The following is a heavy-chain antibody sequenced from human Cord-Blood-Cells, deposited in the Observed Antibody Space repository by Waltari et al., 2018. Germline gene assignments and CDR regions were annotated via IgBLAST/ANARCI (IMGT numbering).Heavy chain of an antibody. D-gene: IGHD1-26*01. CDR1: GFSFSSLA. CDR2: ISGSGGST. V-gene: IGHV3-23*01. J-gene: IGHJ4*02. Sequence: EVQLLESGGGLVQPGGSMRRSCAVSGFSFSSLAWSWVRQAPGKGLEWVAAISGSGGSTYYADSVKGRFTISRDNSKNTLYLQMNSLRAEDTAVYYCAKDAQVGATYYFDYWGQGTLVTVSS. CDR3: AKDAQVGATYYFDY.